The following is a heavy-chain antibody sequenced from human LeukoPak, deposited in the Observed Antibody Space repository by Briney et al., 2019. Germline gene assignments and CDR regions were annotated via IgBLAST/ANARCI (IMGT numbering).Heavy chain of an antibody. D-gene: IGHD1-7*01. J-gene: IGHJ4*02. CDR3: AKVSRPMYNWNYADY. Sequence: GGSLRHSCAASGFTFSSYGMHWVRQAPGKGLEWVAVISYDGSNKYYADSVKGRFTISRDNSKNTLYLQMNSLRAEDTAVYYCAKVSRPMYNWNYADYWGQGTLVTVSS. V-gene: IGHV3-30*18. CDR1: GFTFSSYG. CDR2: ISYDGSNK.